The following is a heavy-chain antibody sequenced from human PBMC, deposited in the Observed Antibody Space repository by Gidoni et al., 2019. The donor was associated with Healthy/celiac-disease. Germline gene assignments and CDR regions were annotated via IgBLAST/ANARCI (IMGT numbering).Heavy chain of an antibody. D-gene: IGHD1-1*01. J-gene: IGHJ5*02. Sequence: QVQLVESGGGLFQPGGSLRPSCAASGFTFSDYYMSWILQAPGKGLEWVAYISSSSSYTNYADSVKGRFTISRDNAKNSLYLQMNSLRAEDTAVYYCARDTDTGTRGVALGWFDPWGQGTLVTVSS. CDR2: ISSSSSYT. CDR1: GFTFSDYY. V-gene: IGHV3-11*05. CDR3: ARDTDTGTRGVALGWFDP.